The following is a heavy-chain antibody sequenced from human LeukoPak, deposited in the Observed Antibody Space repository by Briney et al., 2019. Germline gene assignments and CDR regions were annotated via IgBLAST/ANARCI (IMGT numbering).Heavy chain of an antibody. Sequence: GGSLRLSCAASGFTFNNYAMSWVRQAPGKGLEWVSGITDSGDSTYYADSVKGRFTISRDNSKNTLYLQMNSLRAEDTAVYYCAKDAVRGSGRINWFDSWGQGTLVTVSS. J-gene: IGHJ5*01. CDR3: AKDAVRGSGRINWFDS. D-gene: IGHD3-10*01. CDR2: ITDSGDST. V-gene: IGHV3-23*01. CDR1: GFTFNNYA.